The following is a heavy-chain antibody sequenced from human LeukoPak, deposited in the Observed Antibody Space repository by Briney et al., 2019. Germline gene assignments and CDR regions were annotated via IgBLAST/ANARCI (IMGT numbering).Heavy chain of an antibody. D-gene: IGHD6-6*01. Sequence: ASVKVSCKAPGYTFTGNYMHWVRQAPGQGLEWMGWINPNSGGTNYAQKFQGRVTMTRETSISTAYMELSRLRSDDTAVYYCARARSIAARGYYYYYMDVWGKGTTVTVSS. CDR3: ARARSIAARGYYYYYMDV. CDR1: GYTFTGNY. CDR2: INPNSGGT. V-gene: IGHV1-2*02. J-gene: IGHJ6*03.